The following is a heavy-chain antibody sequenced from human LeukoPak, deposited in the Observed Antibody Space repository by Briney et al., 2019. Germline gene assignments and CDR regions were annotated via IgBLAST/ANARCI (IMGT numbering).Heavy chain of an antibody. Sequence: GGSLRLSCAASGFTFSSFAMSWVRQAPGKGLEWVAVISYDGSNKYYADSVKGRFTISRDNSKNTLYLQMNSLRAEDTAVYYCARVGLDLEGDYWGQGTLVTVSS. CDR1: GFTFSSFA. D-gene: IGHD3-3*01. CDR3: ARVGLDLEGDY. V-gene: IGHV3-30-3*01. CDR2: ISYDGSNK. J-gene: IGHJ4*02.